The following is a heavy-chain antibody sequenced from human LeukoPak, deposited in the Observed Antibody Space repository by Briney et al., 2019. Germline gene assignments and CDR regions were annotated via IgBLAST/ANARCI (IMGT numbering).Heavy chain of an antibody. Sequence: PSETLSLTCTVSGGSISSYYWSWIRQPPGKGLEWIGYIYYSGSTNYNPSLKSRVTISVDTSKNQFSLKLSSVTAADTAVYYCARVRYYDFWSGYTAIYYFDYWGQGTLVTVSS. CDR1: GGSISSYY. J-gene: IGHJ4*02. CDR3: ARVRYYDFWSGYTAIYYFDY. V-gene: IGHV4-59*01. D-gene: IGHD3-3*01. CDR2: IYYSGST.